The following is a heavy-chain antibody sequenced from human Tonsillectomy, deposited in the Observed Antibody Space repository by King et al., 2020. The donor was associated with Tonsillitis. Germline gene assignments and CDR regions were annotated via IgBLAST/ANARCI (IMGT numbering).Heavy chain of an antibody. D-gene: IGHD1-26*01. CDR1: GLAVDVYA. J-gene: IGHJ4*02. CDR3: AKDSGLSGSYPFALDY. V-gene: IGHV3-9*01. CDR2: FSGSRGSS. Sequence: QLVQSGGGLVQPGRYLRLSCAASGLAVDVYAIHWVRQDPWQGLEWGAGFSGSRGSSGDWDYVKCRFTISRDNAKNSLYLQMNSLRAEETALYYCAKDSGLSGSYPFALDYWGQGTLVTISS.